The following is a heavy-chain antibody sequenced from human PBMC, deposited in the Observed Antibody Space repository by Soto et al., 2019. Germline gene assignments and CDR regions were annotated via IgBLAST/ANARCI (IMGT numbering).Heavy chain of an antibody. D-gene: IGHD6-13*01. Sequence: SETLSLTCTVSGGSISSYYWSWIRQPPGKGLEWIGYIYYSGSTNYNPSLKSRVTISVDTSKNQFSLKLSSVTAADTAVYYCARVADSSSWPYYYYGMDVWGQGTTVTVSS. CDR3: ARVADSSSWPYYYYGMDV. CDR2: IYYSGST. J-gene: IGHJ6*02. CDR1: GGSISSYY. V-gene: IGHV4-59*01.